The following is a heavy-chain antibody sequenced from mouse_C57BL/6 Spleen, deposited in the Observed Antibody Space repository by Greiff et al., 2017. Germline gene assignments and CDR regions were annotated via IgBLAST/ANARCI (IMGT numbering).Heavy chain of an antibody. D-gene: IGHD1-1*01. CDR2: ISDGGSYT. CDR3: AREGYYGRMDY. V-gene: IGHV5-4*01. CDR1: GFTFSSYA. J-gene: IGHJ4*01. Sequence: EVKLVESGGGLVKPGGSLKLSCAASGFTFSSYAMSWVRQTPEKRLEWVATISDGGSYTYYPDNVKGRFTISRDNAKNNLYLQMSHLKSEDTAIYYCAREGYYGRMDYWGQGTSVTVSS.